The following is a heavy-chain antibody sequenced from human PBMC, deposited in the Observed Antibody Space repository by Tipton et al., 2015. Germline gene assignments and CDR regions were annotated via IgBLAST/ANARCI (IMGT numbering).Heavy chain of an antibody. D-gene: IGHD6-6*01. CDR1: GYSIATYW. CDR2: MYPGDSDT. V-gene: IGHV5-51*01. Sequence: QLVQSGAEVKKPGDSLKISCKGSGYSIATYWIAWVRQMPGKGLEWMGIMYPGDSDTRYSPSFEGHVTLSADKSITTAYLQWSSLKASDTAIYYCARQAIAARPYYYSGMDVWGQGTTVTVSS. CDR3: ARQAIAARPYYYSGMDV. J-gene: IGHJ6*02.